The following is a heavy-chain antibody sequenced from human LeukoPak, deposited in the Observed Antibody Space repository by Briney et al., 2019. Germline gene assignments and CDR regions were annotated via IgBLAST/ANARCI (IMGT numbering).Heavy chain of an antibody. CDR2: MNPNSGNT. J-gene: IGHJ5*02. D-gene: IGHD3-10*01. CDR3: ARAHTSANWFDP. CDR1: GYTFTSHD. V-gene: IGHV1-8*01. Sequence: GASVKVSCKASGYTFTSHDINWVRQATGQGLEWMGWMNPNSGNTGYAQKFQGRVTITRNTSISTAYMELSSLRSEDTAVYYCARAHTSANWFDPWGQGTLVTVSS.